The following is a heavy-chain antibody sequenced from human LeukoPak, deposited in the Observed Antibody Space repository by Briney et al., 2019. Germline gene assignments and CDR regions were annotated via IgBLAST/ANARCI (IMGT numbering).Heavy chain of an antibody. Sequence: GGSLRLSCAASGFTFSSYGMHWVRQAPGKGLEWVAVISYDGSNKYYADSVKGRFTISRDNSKNTLYLQMNSLRAEDTAVYYCARSFSSGNSFQHWGQGTLVTVSS. D-gene: IGHD6-25*01. J-gene: IGHJ1*01. V-gene: IGHV3-30*03. CDR1: GFTFSSYG. CDR3: ARSFSSGNSFQH. CDR2: ISYDGSNK.